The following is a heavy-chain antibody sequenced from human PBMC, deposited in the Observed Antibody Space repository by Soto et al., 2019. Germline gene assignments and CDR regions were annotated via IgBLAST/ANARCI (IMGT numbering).Heavy chain of an antibody. CDR1: GFSFGSYA. CDR2: MTDSGDRT. J-gene: IGHJ6*02. Sequence: EVQLLESGGGLVQPGGSLRLSCAGSGFSFGSYAMTWGRQVPGQGLEWVSSMTDSGDRTEYAYSVKGRFTMSRDNSKNTLFLQMTSMRAEVTAVYSCVKETSGNWGDMAAWGRGTTVTVSS. V-gene: IGHV3-23*01. D-gene: IGHD7-27*01. CDR3: VKETSGNWGDMAA.